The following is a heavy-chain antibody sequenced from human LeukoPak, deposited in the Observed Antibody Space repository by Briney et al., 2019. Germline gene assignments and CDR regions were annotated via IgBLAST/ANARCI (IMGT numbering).Heavy chain of an antibody. J-gene: IGHJ4*02. V-gene: IGHV3-23*01. CDR3: AKDRALHQFDY. CDR1: GFTFSNYA. CDR2: ISGSGGST. Sequence: GGSLRLSCEASGFTFSNYAMNWVRQAPGKGLEWVSSISGSGGSTYYADSVKGRFTISRDNSKNTLFLQMNSLRAEDTAIYYCAKDRALHQFDYWGQGTLVTVSS.